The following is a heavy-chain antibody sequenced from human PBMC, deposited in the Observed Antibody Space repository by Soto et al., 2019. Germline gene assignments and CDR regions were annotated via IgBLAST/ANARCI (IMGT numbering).Heavy chain of an antibody. D-gene: IGHD3-16*01. CDR3: ARRAHMSRRGETFSYYYYGMDV. J-gene: IGHJ6*02. Sequence: EVQLVQSGAEVKKPGESLRISCKGSVYSFTSYWISWVRQMPGKGLEWMGRIDPIDSYTNYSPSFQGHVTISADKSISTASLQWSSLKASDTAMYYCARRAHMSRRGETFSYYYYGMDVWGQGTTVTVSS. CDR2: IDPIDSYT. V-gene: IGHV5-10-1*01. CDR1: VYSFTSYW.